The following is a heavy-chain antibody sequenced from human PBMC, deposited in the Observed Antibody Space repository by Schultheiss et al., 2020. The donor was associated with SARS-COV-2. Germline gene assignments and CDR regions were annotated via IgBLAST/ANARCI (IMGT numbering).Heavy chain of an antibody. CDR1: GFTFSSYA. J-gene: IGHJ2*01. CDR3: ARDEVDVVGAIQGYFDL. Sequence: GGSLRLSCAASGFTFSSYAMSWVRQAPGKGLVWVSRINSDGSSTSYADSVKGRFTISRDNSKNMLYLQMNSLRAEDTAVYYCARDEVDVVGAIQGYFDLWGRGTLVTVSS. V-gene: IGHV3-74*01. CDR2: INSDGSST. D-gene: IGHD1-26*01.